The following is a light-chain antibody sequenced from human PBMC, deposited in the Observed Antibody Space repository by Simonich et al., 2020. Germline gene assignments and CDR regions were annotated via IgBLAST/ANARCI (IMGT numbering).Light chain of an antibody. CDR2: SAS. V-gene: IGKV6-21*02. CDR3: HQSSSLPRT. CDR1: QSMGSS. Sequence: EIVLTQSPDFQSVTPKEKVTITCRASQSMGSSFHWYQQKQDQSPKILNKSASHSISGVPSRFSGSGSGTDFTLTINSLEAEDAATYYCHQSSSLPRTFGQGTKVEIK. J-gene: IGKJ1*01.